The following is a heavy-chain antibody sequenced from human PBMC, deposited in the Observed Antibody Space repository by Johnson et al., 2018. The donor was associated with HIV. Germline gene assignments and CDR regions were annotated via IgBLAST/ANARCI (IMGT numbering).Heavy chain of an antibody. D-gene: IGHD3-3*01. Sequence: VQLVESGGGLVQPGRSLRLSCAASGFTFDDYAMHWVRQAPGKGLELVSGMSWNSGSIGYAHSVQGRFTISRDNAKNSLYLQMNSLRAEDTALYYCAKEGTYYNFWSGYYNGYGAFDIWGQGTMVTVSS. J-gene: IGHJ3*02. CDR2: MSWNSGSI. V-gene: IGHV3-9*01. CDR1: GFTFDDYA. CDR3: AKEGTYYNFWSGYYNGYGAFDI.